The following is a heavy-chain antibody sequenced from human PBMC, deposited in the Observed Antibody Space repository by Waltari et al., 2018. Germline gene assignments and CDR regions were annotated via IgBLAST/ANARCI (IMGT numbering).Heavy chain of an antibody. V-gene: IGHV1-69*02. J-gene: IGHJ5*02. D-gene: IGHD2-2*01. CDR1: GGTFNSFT. CDR3: ARNVPSVPTRFDP. CDR2: IITVLGIT. Sequence: QVQLVQSGAEVKKTGSSVKVSCKASGGTFNSFTLSWVRQAPGQGLEWMGRIITVLGITNYAQKFQGRVTITADKSTSTAYMEVNSLRSDDTAVYYCARNVPSVPTRFDPWGQGTLVTVSS.